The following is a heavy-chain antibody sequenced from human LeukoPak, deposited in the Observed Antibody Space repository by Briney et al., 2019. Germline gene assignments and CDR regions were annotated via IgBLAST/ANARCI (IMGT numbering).Heavy chain of an antibody. V-gene: IGHV3-7*03. CDR2: IKPDGSEG. CDR1: GFTFSDYW. CDR3: ARQTQDAFDI. J-gene: IGHJ3*02. Sequence: PGGSLRLSCAASGFTFSDYWMSWVRQTPEKGLQWVANIKPDGSEGYFINSVKGRFTISRDNAKNSLYLQMNSLRAEDTAVYYCARQTQDAFDIWGQGTMVTVSS.